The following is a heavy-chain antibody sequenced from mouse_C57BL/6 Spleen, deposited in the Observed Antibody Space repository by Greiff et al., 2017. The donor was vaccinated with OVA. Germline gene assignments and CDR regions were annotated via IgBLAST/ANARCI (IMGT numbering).Heavy chain of an antibody. V-gene: IGHV2-5*01. CDR1: GFSFTSYG. CDR2: IWSGGST. J-gene: IGHJ2*01. D-gene: IGHD3-3*01. Sequence: VKLMESGPGLVQPSQSLSITCTVSGFSFTSYGVHWVRQSPGKGLEWLGVIWSGGSTDYNADFMSRLSITKDNSKSQVFFKMNSLQADDTSIYYCAKEGNLYYFDYWGQGTTLTVSS. CDR3: AKEGNLYYFDY.